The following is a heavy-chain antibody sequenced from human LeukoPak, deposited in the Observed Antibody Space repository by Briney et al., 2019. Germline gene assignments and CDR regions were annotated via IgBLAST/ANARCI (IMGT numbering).Heavy chain of an antibody. CDR2: ISWNSGNI. J-gene: IGHJ4*02. CDR3: AKDWSGASGYYFDY. V-gene: IGHV3-9*01. Sequence: GGSLRLSCAASGFTFGDYAMHWVRQAPGKGLEWVSGISWNSGNIGYADSVRGRFTISRDNAKNSLYLQMNNLRAEDTAVYYCAKDWSGASGYYFDYWGQGTLVTVSS. D-gene: IGHD1-26*01. CDR1: GFTFGDYA.